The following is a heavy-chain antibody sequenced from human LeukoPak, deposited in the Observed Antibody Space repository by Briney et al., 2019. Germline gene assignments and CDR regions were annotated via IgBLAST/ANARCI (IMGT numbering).Heavy chain of an antibody. D-gene: IGHD3-3*01. Sequence: GGSLRLSCAASGFTFSSYAMHWVRQAPGKGLEWVAVISYDGSNKYYADSVKGRFTISRDNSKNTLYLQMNSLRAEDTAVYYCARVGYDFWSGYQWYDDYWGQGTLVTVSS. CDR2: ISYDGSNK. V-gene: IGHV3-30-3*01. CDR3: ARVGYDFWSGYQWYDDY. J-gene: IGHJ4*02. CDR1: GFTFSSYA.